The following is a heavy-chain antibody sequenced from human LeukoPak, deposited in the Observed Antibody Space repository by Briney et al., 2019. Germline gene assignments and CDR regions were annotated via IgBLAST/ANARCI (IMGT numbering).Heavy chain of an antibody. Sequence: GGSLRLSCAASGFTFSSYGMHGVRRAPGKGLEGGAVMWYDGRNKHYADSGKGRFTISRDNARNTLFLQMNSLRAADTAVYYCARDPYRSSSGSGDYWGQGTLVTVSS. CDR1: GFTFSSYG. CDR2: MWYDGRNK. CDR3: ARDPYRSSSGSGDY. D-gene: IGHD6-13*01. V-gene: IGHV3-33*02. J-gene: IGHJ4*02.